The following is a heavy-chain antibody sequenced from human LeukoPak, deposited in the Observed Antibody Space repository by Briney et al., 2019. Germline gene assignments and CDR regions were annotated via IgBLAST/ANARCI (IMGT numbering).Heavy chain of an antibody. CDR2: IYYSGST. D-gene: IGHD4-17*01. CDR3: ARPTTTDAFDT. CDR1: GGSISSSSYY. J-gene: IGHJ3*02. Sequence: SETLSLTCTVSGGSISSSSYYWGWIRQPPGKGLEWIGSIYYSGSTYYNPSLKSRVTISVDTSKNQFSLKLSSVTAADTAVYYCARPTTTDAFDTWGQGTMVTVSS. V-gene: IGHV4-39*01.